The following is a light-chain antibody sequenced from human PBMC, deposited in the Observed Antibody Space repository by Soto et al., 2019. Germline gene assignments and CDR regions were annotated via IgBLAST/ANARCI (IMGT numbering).Light chain of an antibody. V-gene: IGKV3-20*01. CDR1: QSVSSSY. CDR2: GAS. J-gene: IGKJ2*01. CDR3: QQYGSSLYT. Sequence: DIVLTQSPGTLSLSPGERATLSCRASQSVSSSYLAWYQQKPGQAPRLLIYGASSRATGIPDRFSGSGSGTDFALTISRLEPDDFAVYYCQQYGSSLYTFGQGTKLEIK.